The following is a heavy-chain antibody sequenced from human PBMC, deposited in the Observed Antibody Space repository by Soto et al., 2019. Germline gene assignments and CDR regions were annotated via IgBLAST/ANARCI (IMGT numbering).Heavy chain of an antibody. J-gene: IGHJ6*02. CDR2: ISSSGSTI. D-gene: IGHD3-16*01. CDR3: ARDGLCKPRVCYYGMDV. Sequence: EVQLVESGGGLVQPGGSLRLSCAASGFTFSSYEMNWVRQAPGKGLEWVSYISSSGSTIYYADSVKGRFTISRDNAKNSLYLQMNSLRAEDTAVYYCARDGLCKPRVCYYGMDVWGQGTTVTVSS. V-gene: IGHV3-48*03. CDR1: GFTFSSYE.